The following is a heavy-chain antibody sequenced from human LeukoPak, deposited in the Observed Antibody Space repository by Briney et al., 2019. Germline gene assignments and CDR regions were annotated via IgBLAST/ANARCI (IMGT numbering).Heavy chain of an antibody. CDR3: AKGARGYSSSPIDS. D-gene: IGHD6-13*01. J-gene: IGHJ4*02. Sequence: GGSLTLSCAASGFTFSSYWMHWVRQAPGKGLEWVSVISGSGGNTYYGDPVKGRFTISRDNSKSTLYVQMNSLRAEDTAVYYCAKGARGYSSSPIDSWGQGTLVTVSS. CDR1: GFTFSSYW. V-gene: IGHV3-23*01. CDR2: ISGSGGNT.